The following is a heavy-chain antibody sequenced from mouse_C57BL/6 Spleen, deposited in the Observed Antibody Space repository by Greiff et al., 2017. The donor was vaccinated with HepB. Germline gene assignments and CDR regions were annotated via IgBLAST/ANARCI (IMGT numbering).Heavy chain of an antibody. Sequence: VKLQQPGAELVKPGASVKLSCKASGYTFTSYWMHWVKQRPGRGLEWIGRIDPNSGGTKYNEKFKSKATLTVDKPSSTAYMQLSSLTSEDSAVYYCARSVGGSSGQGFAYWGQGTLVTVSA. D-gene: IGHD3-2*02. V-gene: IGHV1-72*01. J-gene: IGHJ3*01. CDR2: IDPNSGGT. CDR3: ARSVGGSSGQGFAY. CDR1: GYTFTSYW.